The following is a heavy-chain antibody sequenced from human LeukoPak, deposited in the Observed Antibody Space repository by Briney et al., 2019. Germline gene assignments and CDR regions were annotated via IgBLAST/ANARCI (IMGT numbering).Heavy chain of an antibody. V-gene: IGHV3-30*02. CDR2: IRYDGSNR. CDR1: GFTFSSYG. Sequence: GGSLRLSCAASGFTFSSYGMHWVRQAPGKGLEWVAFIRYDGSNRHYADSVKGRLTISRDNSKNTLYLQMNSLRAEDTAVYYCAKDYGGYGFFFDYWGQGTLVTVSS. J-gene: IGHJ4*02. CDR3: AKDYGGYGFFFDY. D-gene: IGHD4-17*01.